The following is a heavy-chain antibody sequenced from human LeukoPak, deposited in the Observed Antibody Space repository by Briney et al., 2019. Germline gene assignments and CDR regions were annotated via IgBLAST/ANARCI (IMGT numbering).Heavy chain of an antibody. D-gene: IGHD3-22*01. J-gene: IGHJ4*02. CDR3: ARTLSDSSPVAT. V-gene: IGHV4-38-2*02. CDR2: VYHSGTT. CDR1: GCFLSSGFY. Sequence: SETLSLTCSVSGCFLSSGFYWGWIRQPPGKGLEWIASVYHSGTTIYNPSLKSRVTMSMDTSMNHYSLKLRSVTAADTAVYYCARTLSDSSPVATWGQGTLVTVSS.